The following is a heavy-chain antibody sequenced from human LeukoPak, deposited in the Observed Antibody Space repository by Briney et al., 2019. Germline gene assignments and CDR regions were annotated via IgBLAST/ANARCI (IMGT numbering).Heavy chain of an antibody. CDR2: ISSSSSYI. V-gene: IGHV3-21*01. CDR3: ARSLASSWYRGDAFDI. Sequence: PGGSLRLSCAASGFTFSSYSMNWVRQAPGKGLEWVSSISSSSSYIYYADSVKGRFTISRDNAKNSLYLQMNSLRAEDTAVYYCARSLASSWYRGDAFDIWGQGTMVTVSS. CDR1: GFTFSSYS. D-gene: IGHD6-13*01. J-gene: IGHJ3*02.